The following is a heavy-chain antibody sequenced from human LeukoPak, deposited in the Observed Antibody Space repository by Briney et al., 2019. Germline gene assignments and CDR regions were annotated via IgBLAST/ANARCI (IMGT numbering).Heavy chain of an antibody. D-gene: IGHD4-17*01. Sequence: GGSLRLSCAASGFTFSGSAMHWVRQASGKGLEWVGRIRSKANSYATAYAASVKGRFTISRDDSKNTAYLQMNSLKTEDTAVYYCTRMMDYGDYGWFDPWGQGTLVTVSS. CDR3: TRMMDYGDYGWFDP. J-gene: IGHJ5*02. CDR2: IRSKANSYAT. V-gene: IGHV3-73*01. CDR1: GFTFSGSA.